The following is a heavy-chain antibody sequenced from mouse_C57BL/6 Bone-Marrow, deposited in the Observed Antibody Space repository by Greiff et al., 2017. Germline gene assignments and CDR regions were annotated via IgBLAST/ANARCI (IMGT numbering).Heavy chain of an antibody. CDR3: ARSYYYGSSWIY. CDR1: GYTFTSYW. J-gene: IGHJ2*01. V-gene: IGHV1-59*01. Sequence: VQLQQPGAELVRPGTSVKLSCKASGYTFTSYWMHWVKQRPGQGFEWIGVIDPSDSYTNYNQKFKGKATLTVDTSSSTAYMQLSSLTSEDSAVYYCARSYYYGSSWIYWGQGTTLTVSS. CDR2: IDPSDSYT. D-gene: IGHD1-1*01.